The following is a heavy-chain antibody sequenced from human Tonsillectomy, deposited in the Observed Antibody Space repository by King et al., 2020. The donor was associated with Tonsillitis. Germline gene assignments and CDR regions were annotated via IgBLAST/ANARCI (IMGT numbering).Heavy chain of an antibody. J-gene: IGHJ4*02. Sequence: VQLVESGGGVVQPGRSLRLSCAASGFTFSTYAMHWVRQAPGKGLEWVAVISYDGSNKDYADSVKGRFTISRDNSKNTLYLQMNTLRPEDTDVYYCATDGIVATILSGPVGDWGQGTLVTVSS. CDR2: ISYDGSNK. CDR1: GFTFSTYA. CDR3: ATDGIVATILSGPVGD. D-gene: IGHD5-12*01. V-gene: IGHV3-30-3*01.